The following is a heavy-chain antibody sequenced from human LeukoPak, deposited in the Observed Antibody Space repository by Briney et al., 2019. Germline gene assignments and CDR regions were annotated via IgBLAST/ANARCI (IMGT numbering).Heavy chain of an antibody. J-gene: IGHJ4*02. CDR3: ARTVEVPN. CDR1: GFTFSSYW. CDR2: IKRDGSEK. V-gene: IGHV3-7*01. Sequence: GGSLRLSCAASGFTFSSYWMSWVRLAPGKGLEWVANIKRDGSEKYYVDSVKGRFTISRDNAKNSLYLQMNSLRIEDTAVYFCARTVEVPNWGQGTLVTVSS. D-gene: IGHD4-17*01.